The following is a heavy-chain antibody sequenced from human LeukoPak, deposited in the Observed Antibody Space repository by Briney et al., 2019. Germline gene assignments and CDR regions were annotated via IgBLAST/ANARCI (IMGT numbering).Heavy chain of an antibody. CDR3: ARLKYYYGSGSYYLSSGFDY. V-gene: IGHV3-21*01. J-gene: IGHJ4*02. CDR1: GFTFSSYS. D-gene: IGHD3-10*01. CDR2: ISSSSSYI. Sequence: GGSLRLSCAASGFTFSSYSMNWVRQAPGKGLEWVSPISSSSSYIYYADSVKGRFTISRDNAKNSLYLQMNSLRAEDTAVYYCARLKYYYGSGSYYLSSGFDYWGQGTLVTVSS.